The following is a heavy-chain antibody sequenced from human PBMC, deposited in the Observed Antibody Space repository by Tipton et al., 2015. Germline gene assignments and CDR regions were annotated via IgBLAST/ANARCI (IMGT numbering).Heavy chain of an antibody. CDR1: GFAFSSYW. D-gene: IGHD5-18*01. Sequence: GSLRLSCAASGFAFSSYWMSWVRQAPGKGLEWVANIKQDGSEKYYVDSVTGRFTISRDNAKNSLYLQMNSLRAEDTAVYYCATETIYSYGLYYFDYWGQGTLVTVSS. V-gene: IGHV3-7*01. CDR3: ATETIYSYGLYYFDY. J-gene: IGHJ4*02. CDR2: IKQDGSEK.